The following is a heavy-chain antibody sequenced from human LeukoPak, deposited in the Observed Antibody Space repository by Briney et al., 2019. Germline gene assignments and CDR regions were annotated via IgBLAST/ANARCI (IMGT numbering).Heavy chain of an antibody. CDR1: GGSISSGDYY. J-gene: IGHJ4*02. V-gene: IGHV4-30-4*01. CDR2: IYYSGST. D-gene: IGHD3-22*01. Sequence: PSETLSLTCTVSGGSISSGDYYWSWLRQPPGKGLEWIGYIYYSGSTYYNPSLKSRVTISVDTSKNQFSLKLSSVTAADTAVYYCARVFYYDSSGTLGGFDYWGQGTLVTVSS. CDR3: ARVFYYDSSGTLGGFDY.